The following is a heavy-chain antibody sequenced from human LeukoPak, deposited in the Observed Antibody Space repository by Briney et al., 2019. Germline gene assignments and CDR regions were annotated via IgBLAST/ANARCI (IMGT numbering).Heavy chain of an antibody. CDR2: IFHSGST. CDR3: ARFYASGSSFDY. J-gene: IGHJ4*02. Sequence: SQTLSLTCAVSGGSLSSGGYSWRWIRQPPGEGLEWIGYIFHSGSTYYNPSLKSRVTISVDRSKNQFSLKLSSVTAADTGVYYCARFYASGSSFDYWGQGTLVTVSS. D-gene: IGHD3-10*01. V-gene: IGHV4-30-2*01. CDR1: GGSLSSGGYS.